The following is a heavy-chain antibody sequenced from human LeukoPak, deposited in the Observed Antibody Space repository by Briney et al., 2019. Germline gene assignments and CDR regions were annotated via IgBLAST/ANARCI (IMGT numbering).Heavy chain of an antibody. Sequence: GGSLRLSCAASGFTFSTYEMNWVRQAPGKGLQWVSYIGSNVNNIYYADSVKGRFTISRDNAKNSLYLQRNSLRAEDTGVYYCARDLVTSPHFDYWGQGTLVTVSS. V-gene: IGHV3-48*03. D-gene: IGHD2-21*02. CDR2: IGSNVNNI. CDR1: GFTFSTYE. J-gene: IGHJ4*02. CDR3: ARDLVTSPHFDY.